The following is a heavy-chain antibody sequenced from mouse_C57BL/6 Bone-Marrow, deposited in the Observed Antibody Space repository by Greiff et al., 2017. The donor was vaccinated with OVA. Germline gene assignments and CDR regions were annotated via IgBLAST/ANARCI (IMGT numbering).Heavy chain of an antibody. CDR1: GYTFTDYN. D-gene: IGHD2-10*02. V-gene: IGHV1-18*01. Sequence: EVKLQESGPELVKPGASVKIPCKASGYTFTDYNMDWVKQSHGKSLEWIGDINPNNGGTIYNQKFKGKATLTVDKSSSTAYMELRSLTSEDTAVYYCARSGYGNMYYFDYWGQGTTLTVSS. CDR3: ARSGYGNMYYFDY. J-gene: IGHJ2*01. CDR2: INPNNGGT.